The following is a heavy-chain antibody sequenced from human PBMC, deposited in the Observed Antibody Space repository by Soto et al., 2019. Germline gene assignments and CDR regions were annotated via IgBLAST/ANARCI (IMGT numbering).Heavy chain of an antibody. CDR1: GFSLSTSGVG. CDR3: AHFIVVPPSDVFDV. V-gene: IGHV2-5*02. CDR2: IYWDGEK. J-gene: IGHJ3*01. Sequence: QITLKESGPALVKPTQTLTLTCTFSGFSLSTSGVGVGWIRQPPGKALEWLALIYWDGEKRYSPSQKSRLTITTDTSKKQVVLTMTNLDPVDTATYYCAHFIVVPPSDVFDVWGQGTMVAVSS. D-gene: IGHD2-2*01.